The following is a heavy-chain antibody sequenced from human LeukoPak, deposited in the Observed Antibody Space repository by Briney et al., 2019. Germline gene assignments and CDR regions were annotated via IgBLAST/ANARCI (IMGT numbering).Heavy chain of an antibody. CDR2: INPNSGGT. J-gene: IGHJ4*02. CDR1: GYTFTGYY. Sequence: EASVKVSFKASGYTFTGYYMHWVRQAPGQGREWMGWINPNSGGTNYAQKFQGWVTMTRDTSISTAYMELSRLRSDDTAVYYCARGSRYFDWLLYYWGQGTLVTVSS. CDR3: ARGSRYFDWLLYY. D-gene: IGHD3-9*01. V-gene: IGHV1-2*04.